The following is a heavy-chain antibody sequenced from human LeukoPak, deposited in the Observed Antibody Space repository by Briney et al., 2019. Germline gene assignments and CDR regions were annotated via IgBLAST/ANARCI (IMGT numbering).Heavy chain of an antibody. J-gene: IGHJ4*02. CDR2: IVVGSGNT. Sequence: SVKVSCKASGFSFINSAIQWVRQARAQRLEWVGWIVVGSGNTNYAQKFQERVTITRDMSTSTAYMELSSLTFDDTAVYYCAAAPEYSSAWYAARFDYWGQGTVVTVSS. CDR3: AAAPEYSSAWYAARFDY. V-gene: IGHV1-58*02. CDR1: GFSFINSA. D-gene: IGHD6-19*01.